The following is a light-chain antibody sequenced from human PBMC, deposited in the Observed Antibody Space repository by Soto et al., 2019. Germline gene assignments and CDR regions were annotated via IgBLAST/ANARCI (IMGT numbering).Light chain of an antibody. CDR1: QSVSSSY. CDR2: GAS. V-gene: IGKV3-20*01. Sequence: EIVLTQSPGTLSLSPGERATLSCRASQSVSSSYLAWYQQKPGQAPRLIIYGASSRATGIPDRFSGSGSGTDFTLTISRLEPEDFAVYYCQQYGNSPYTFGPGTKLEIK. J-gene: IGKJ2*01. CDR3: QQYGNSPYT.